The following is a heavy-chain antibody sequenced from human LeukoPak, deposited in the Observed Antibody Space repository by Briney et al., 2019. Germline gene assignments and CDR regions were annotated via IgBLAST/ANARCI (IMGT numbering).Heavy chain of an antibody. V-gene: IGHV4-38-2*02. D-gene: IGHD3-10*01. CDR1: GYSISSGYY. CDR2: IYHSGST. Sequence: SETLSLTCTVSGYSISSGYYWGWIRQPPGKGLEWIGSIYHSGSTYYNPSLKSRVTISVDTSKNQFSLKLSSVTAADTAVYYCARWVRGVIPYYWGQGTLVTVSS. J-gene: IGHJ4*02. CDR3: ARWVRGVIPYY.